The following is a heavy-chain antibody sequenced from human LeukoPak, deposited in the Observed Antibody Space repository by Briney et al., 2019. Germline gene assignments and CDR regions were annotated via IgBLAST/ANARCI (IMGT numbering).Heavy chain of an antibody. V-gene: IGHV3-21*01. D-gene: IGHD6-13*01. CDR2: ISSSSSYI. Sequence: GGSLRLSCAASGFTFSSYSMNWVRQAPGKGLEWVSSISSSSSYINYADSVKGRFTISRDNAENSLYLQMNSLRAEDTAVYYCARDSFSSSWLTNYYYYGMDVWGQGTTVTVSS. J-gene: IGHJ6*02. CDR3: ARDSFSSSWLTNYYYYGMDV. CDR1: GFTFSSYS.